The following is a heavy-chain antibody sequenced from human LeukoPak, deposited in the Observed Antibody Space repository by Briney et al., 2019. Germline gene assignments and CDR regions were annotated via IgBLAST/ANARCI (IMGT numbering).Heavy chain of an antibody. CDR3: ARHSSAWYGRLFDS. CDR2: MYNSGIT. Sequence: KPSETLSLTCTVSGGSISSYYWSWIRQPPGKGLEWVGYMYNSGITNYNPSLRSRVTISVDTSKNQFSLRLRSVTAADTAVYYCARHSSAWYGRLFDSWGQGTLVTVSS. CDR1: GGSISSYY. J-gene: IGHJ4*02. V-gene: IGHV4-59*08. D-gene: IGHD6-19*01.